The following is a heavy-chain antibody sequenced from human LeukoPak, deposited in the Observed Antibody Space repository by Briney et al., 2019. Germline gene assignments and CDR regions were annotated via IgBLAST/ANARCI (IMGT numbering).Heavy chain of an antibody. D-gene: IGHD4-23*01. Sequence: ASVKVSCKASGYTFTGYYMHWVRQAPGQGLEWMGWINPNSGGTNYAQKFQGWVTMTRDTSISTAYMELSRLRSDDTAVYYCARAPRYGGTEEDYWGQGTLVTVSS. CDR2: INPNSGGT. J-gene: IGHJ4*02. CDR3: ARAPRYGGTEEDY. CDR1: GYTFTGYY. V-gene: IGHV1-2*04.